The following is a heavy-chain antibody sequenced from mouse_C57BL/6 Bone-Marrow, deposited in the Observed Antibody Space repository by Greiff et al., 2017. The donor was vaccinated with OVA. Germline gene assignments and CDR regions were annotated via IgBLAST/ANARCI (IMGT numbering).Heavy chain of an antibody. D-gene: IGHD1-1*01. CDR3: TTVYYGSSSWFAY. CDR2: LDPENGDT. V-gene: IGHV14-4*01. J-gene: IGHJ3*01. Sequence: VQLQQSGAELVRPGASVKLSCTASGFNIKDDYMHWVKQRPEQGLEWIGWLDPENGDTEYASKFQGKATITADTSSNTAYLQLSSLTSEDTAVYYCTTVYYGSSSWFAYWGQGTLVTVSA. CDR1: GFNIKDDY.